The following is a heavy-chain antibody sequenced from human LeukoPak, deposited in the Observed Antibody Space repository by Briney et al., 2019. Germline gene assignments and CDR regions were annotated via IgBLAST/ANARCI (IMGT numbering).Heavy chain of an antibody. CDR2: ISSSSSYI. J-gene: IGHJ6*03. V-gene: IGHV3-21*01. Sequence: GSLRLSCAASGFTFSSYSMNWVRQAPGKGLEWVSSISSSSSYIYYADSVKGRFTISRDNAKNSLYLQMNSLRAEDTAVYYCARVHYYDSSGYSPYYYYMDVWGKGTTVTVSS. CDR1: GFTFSSYS. CDR3: ARVHYYDSSGYSPYYYYMDV. D-gene: IGHD3-22*01.